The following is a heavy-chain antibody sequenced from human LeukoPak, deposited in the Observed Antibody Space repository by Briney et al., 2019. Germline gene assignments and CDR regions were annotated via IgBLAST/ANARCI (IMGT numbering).Heavy chain of an antibody. CDR1: GFTVGTYY. V-gene: IGHV3-53*01. CDR3: ARFIAAGYYFDY. CDR2: IYSGGNT. D-gene: IGHD6-13*01. J-gene: IGHJ4*02. Sequence: GGSLRLSCAASGFTVGTYYMSWVRQAPGKGLEWVSIIYSGGNTYYADYVKGRFTISRDSSKNTLYLQMNSLRAEDTAVYYCARFIAAGYYFDYWGQGTLVSVCS.